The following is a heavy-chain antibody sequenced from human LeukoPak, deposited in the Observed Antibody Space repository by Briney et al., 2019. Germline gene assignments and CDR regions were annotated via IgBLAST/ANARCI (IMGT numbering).Heavy chain of an antibody. Sequence: GGSLRLSCAASGFTFSSYSMNWVRQAPGKGLEWVSYISSSSSTIYYADSVKGRFTISRDNAKNSLYLQMNSLRAEDTAVYYCAGTQDFGVVIGGFDPWGQGTLVTVSS. CDR1: GFTFSSYS. CDR2: ISSSSSTI. J-gene: IGHJ5*02. V-gene: IGHV3-48*01. CDR3: AGTQDFGVVIGGFDP. D-gene: IGHD3-3*01.